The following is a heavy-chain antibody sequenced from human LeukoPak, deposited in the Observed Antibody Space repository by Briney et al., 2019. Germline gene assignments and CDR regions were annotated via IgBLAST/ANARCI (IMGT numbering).Heavy chain of an antibody. V-gene: IGHV3-30*01. CDR2: ISYDGSNK. CDR1: GFTFSSYA. Sequence: GGSLRLSCAASGFTFSSYAMHWVRQAPGKGLEWVAVISYDGSNKYYADSVEGRFTISRDNSKNTLYLQMNSLRAEGTAVYYCARETFHGYNYGYWGQGTLVTVSS. D-gene: IGHD5-24*01. J-gene: IGHJ4*02. CDR3: ARETFHGYNYGY.